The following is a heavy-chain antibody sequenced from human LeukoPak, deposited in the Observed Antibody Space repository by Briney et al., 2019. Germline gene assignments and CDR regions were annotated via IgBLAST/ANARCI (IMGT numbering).Heavy chain of an antibody. CDR1: GFTFKNYA. CDR3: AKDPYQTYREYGSARPDY. D-gene: IGHD3-10*01. V-gene: IGHV3-23*01. CDR2: ISGSGDYT. Sequence: PGGSLRLSCAPSGFTFKNYAVHYVRQAPGKGLEWVSSISGSGDYTNYAGSVKGRFTISRDNSKNTLYLQMNSLRAEDTAVYYCAKDPYQTYREYGSARPDYWGQGTLVTVSS. J-gene: IGHJ4*02.